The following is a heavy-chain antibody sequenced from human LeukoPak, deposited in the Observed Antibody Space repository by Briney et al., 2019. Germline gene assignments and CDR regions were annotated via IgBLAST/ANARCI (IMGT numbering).Heavy chain of an antibody. CDR2: IIPILGIA. J-gene: IGHJ6*02. D-gene: IGHD3-22*01. CDR3: AREHLITGESPVYYYYGMDV. V-gene: IGHV1-69*04. Sequence: SSEKVSCKASGGTFSSYAISWVRQAPGQGLEWMGRIIPILGIANYAQKFQGRVTITADKSTSTAHMELSSLRSEDTAVYYCAREHLITGESPVYYYYGMDVWGQGTTVTVSS. CDR1: GGTFSSYA.